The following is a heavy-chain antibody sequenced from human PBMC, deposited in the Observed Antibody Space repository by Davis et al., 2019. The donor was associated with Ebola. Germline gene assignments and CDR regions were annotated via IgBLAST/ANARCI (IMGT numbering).Heavy chain of an antibody. D-gene: IGHD2-15*01. J-gene: IGHJ5*02. V-gene: IGHV1-8*01. Sequence: ASVKVSCKASGYTFSDYDINWVRQATGQGLEWMGWMNPYSGNSGYSQKFQGRITMTRDTSMNTAYMELGSLTSEDTAVYYCARGGIVVGGFDPWGQGTLVTVSS. CDR3: ARGGIVVGGFDP. CDR2: MNPYSGNS. CDR1: GYTFSDYD.